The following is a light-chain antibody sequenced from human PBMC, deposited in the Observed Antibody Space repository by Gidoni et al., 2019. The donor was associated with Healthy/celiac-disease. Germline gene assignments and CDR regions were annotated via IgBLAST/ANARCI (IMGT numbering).Light chain of an antibody. CDR1: QGISSY. CDR3: QQYYSYPLT. CDR2: AAS. J-gene: IGKJ4*01. Sequence: AIRMTQSPSSFSASTGDRVTITCRASQGISSYLAWYQQKPGKAPKLLIYAASTLQSGVPSRFSSSGSGKDFTLTISCLQSEDFATYYCQQYYSYPLTFGGGTKVEIK. V-gene: IGKV1-8*01.